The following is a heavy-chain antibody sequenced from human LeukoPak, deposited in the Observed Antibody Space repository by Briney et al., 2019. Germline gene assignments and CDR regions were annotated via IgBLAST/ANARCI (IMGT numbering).Heavy chain of an antibody. CDR1: GYTFTGYY. D-gene: IGHD3-22*01. CDR2: INPNSGGT. Sequence: ASVKVSSKASGYTFTGYYMHWVRQAPGQGLEWMGWINPNSGGTNYAQKFQGWVTMTRDTSISTAYMELSRLRSDDTAVYYCARTMYYYDSSGRFDYWGQGTLVTVSS. CDR3: ARTMYYYDSSGRFDY. J-gene: IGHJ4*02. V-gene: IGHV1-2*04.